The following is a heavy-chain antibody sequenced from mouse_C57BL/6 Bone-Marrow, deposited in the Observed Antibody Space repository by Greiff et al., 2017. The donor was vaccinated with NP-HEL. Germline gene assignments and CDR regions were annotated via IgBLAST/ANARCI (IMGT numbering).Heavy chain of an antibody. V-gene: IGHV1-59*01. CDR2: IDPSDSYT. CDR1: GYTFTSYW. J-gene: IGHJ2*01. Sequence: QVQLQQPGAELVRPGTSVKLSCKASGYTFTSYWMHWVKQRPGQGLEWIGVIDPSDSYTNYNQKFKGQATLTVDTSSSTAYMPLSSLPSEDSAVDDWSRDNEGNYVGYWGQGTTRTGAS. CDR3: SRDNEGNYVGY. D-gene: IGHD6-1*01.